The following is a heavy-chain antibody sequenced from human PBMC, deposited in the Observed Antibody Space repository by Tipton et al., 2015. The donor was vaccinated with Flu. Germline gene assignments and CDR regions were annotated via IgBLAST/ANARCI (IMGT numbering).Heavy chain of an antibody. Sequence: SLRLSCAASGFTFRSYAMHWVRQAPGKGLESVSAINSNGAYTFYANSVKGRFTISRDNSKNTLYLQMGGLRAEDMAVYYCARDRPLRGYSYGSRRLDYWGQGAQGTVSS. D-gene: IGHD5-18*01. CDR3: ARDRPLRGYSYGSRRLDY. CDR2: INSNGAYT. CDR1: GFTFRSYA. J-gene: IGHJ4*02. V-gene: IGHV3-64*01.